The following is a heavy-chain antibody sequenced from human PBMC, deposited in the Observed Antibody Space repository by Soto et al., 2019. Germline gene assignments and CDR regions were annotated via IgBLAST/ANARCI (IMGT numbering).Heavy chain of an antibody. V-gene: IGHV3-30*03. CDR3: AGGQYSLDY. Sequence: VQLVESGGGVVQPGRSLRLSCAASAFPFSNYGMHWVRQAPGKGLEWVAHISYDGSNKHYADSVKGRFTISRDNSKNMWFLQMSSLRTEDTAVYYCAGGQYSLDYCGQGTRVSVSS. CDR1: AFPFSNYG. CDR2: ISYDGSNK. D-gene: IGHD3-16*01. J-gene: IGHJ4*02.